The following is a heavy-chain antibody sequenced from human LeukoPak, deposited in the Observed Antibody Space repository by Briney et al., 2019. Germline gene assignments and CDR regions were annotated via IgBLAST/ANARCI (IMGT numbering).Heavy chain of an antibody. J-gene: IGHJ4*02. CDR1: GFTFSSYA. CDR2: ISGSGGST. V-gene: IGHV3-23*01. CDR3: AKDRVSSSWYGRYYFDY. D-gene: IGHD6-13*01. Sequence: QPGGSLRLSCAASGFTFSSYAMSWVRQAPGKGLEWVSAISGSGGSTYYADSVKGRFTISRDNSKNTLYLQMNSLRAEDTAVYYCAKDRVSSSWYGRYYFDYWGQGTLVTVSS.